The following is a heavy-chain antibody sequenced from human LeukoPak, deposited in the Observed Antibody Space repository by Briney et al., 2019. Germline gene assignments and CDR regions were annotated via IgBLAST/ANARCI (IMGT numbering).Heavy chain of an antibody. J-gene: IGHJ4*02. CDR1: GFTFSDYY. V-gene: IGHV3-11*01. CDR3: ARSHKYDSSGLPGSF. CDR2: ISSSGKYI. Sequence: GGSLRLSCAASGFTFSDYYMSWIRQAPGRGLEWVSYISSSGKYIYYADSVEGRFTISRDNAKNSLYLQMNSLRAEDTAIYYCARSHKYDSSGLPGSFWGQGALVTVSS. D-gene: IGHD3-22*01.